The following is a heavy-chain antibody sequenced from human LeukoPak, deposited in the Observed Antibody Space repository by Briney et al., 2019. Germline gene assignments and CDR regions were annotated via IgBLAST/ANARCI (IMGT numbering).Heavy chain of an antibody. Sequence: ASVKVSCKASGYTFTSYDINWVRQATGQGLEWMGWMNPNSGNTGYAQKFQGRVTMTRNTSISTAYMELSSLRSGDTAVYYCARVFPYYDFWSGYRNWFDPWGQGTLVTVSS. CDR3: ARVFPYYDFWSGYRNWFDP. V-gene: IGHV1-8*01. CDR1: GYTFTSYD. D-gene: IGHD3-3*01. CDR2: MNPNSGNT. J-gene: IGHJ5*02.